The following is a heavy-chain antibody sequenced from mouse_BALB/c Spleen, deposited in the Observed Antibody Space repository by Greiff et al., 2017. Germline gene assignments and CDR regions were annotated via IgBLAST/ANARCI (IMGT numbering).Heavy chain of an antibody. J-gene: IGHJ4*01. CDR2: ISYSGST. D-gene: IGHD1-1*01. CDR3: ARRDSVDYYAMDY. CDR1: GYSITSYYA. V-gene: IGHV3-2*02. Sequence: EVKLMESGPGLVKPSQSLSLTCTVTGYSITSYYAWNWIRQFPGNKLEWMGYISYSGSTSYNPSLKSRISITRDTSKNQFFLQLNSVTTEDTATYYCARRDSVDYYAMDYWGQGTSVTVSS.